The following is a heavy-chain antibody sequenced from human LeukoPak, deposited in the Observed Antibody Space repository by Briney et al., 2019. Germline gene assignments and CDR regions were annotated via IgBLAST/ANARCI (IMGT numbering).Heavy chain of an antibody. D-gene: IGHD6-13*01. Sequence: ASVKVSCKASGYTFTSYAIHWVRQAPGQRLEWMGWINPGNGNTKYSQKFQGRVTITRDTSASTAYMELSSLGSEDTAVCYCAREVLYSSSWLYFDYWGQGTLVTVSS. CDR1: GYTFTSYA. J-gene: IGHJ4*02. CDR2: INPGNGNT. CDR3: AREVLYSSSWLYFDY. V-gene: IGHV1-3*01.